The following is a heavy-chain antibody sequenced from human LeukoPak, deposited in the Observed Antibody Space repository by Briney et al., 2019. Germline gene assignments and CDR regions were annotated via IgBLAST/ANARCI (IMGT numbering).Heavy chain of an antibody. CDR2: IYHSGST. V-gene: IGHV4-39*07. Sequence: SETLSLTCTVSGGSISSSSYYWGWIRQPPGKGLEWIGSIYHSGSTYYNPSLKSRVTISVDTSKNQFSLKLSSVTAADTAVYYCARGLIVGAPPAPAAHFDYWGQGTLVTVSS. CDR1: GGSISSSSYY. D-gene: IGHD1-26*01. CDR3: ARGLIVGAPPAPAAHFDY. J-gene: IGHJ4*02.